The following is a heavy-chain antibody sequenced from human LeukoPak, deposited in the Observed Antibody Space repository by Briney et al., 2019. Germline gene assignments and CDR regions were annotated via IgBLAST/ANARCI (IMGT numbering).Heavy chain of an antibody. CDR1: GYTFTSYG. CDR2: ISAYNGNT. J-gene: IGHJ4*02. Sequence: ASVKVSCKASGYTFTSYGISWVRQAPGQGLEWMGWISAYNGNTNYAQKLQGRGTMTTDTSTSTAYMELRSLRSDDTAVYYCARETDSYDFWSGYYSEGYFDYWGQGTLVTVSS. CDR3: ARETDSYDFWSGYYSEGYFDY. D-gene: IGHD3-3*01. V-gene: IGHV1-18*01.